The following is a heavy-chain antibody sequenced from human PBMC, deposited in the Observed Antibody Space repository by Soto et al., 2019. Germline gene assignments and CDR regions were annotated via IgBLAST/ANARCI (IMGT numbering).Heavy chain of an antibody. CDR1: GGTFSSYA. J-gene: IGHJ3*02. Sequence: QVQLVQSGAEVKKPGSSVKVSCKASGGTFSSYAISWVRQAPGQGLEWMGGIIPIFGTANYAQKVQGRVTITADESTSTAYMELSSLRSEDTSVYYCARDPRSNYDILTADDAFDICGQGTMVTVSS. V-gene: IGHV1-69*01. CDR3: ARDPRSNYDILTADDAFDI. D-gene: IGHD3-9*01. CDR2: IIPIFGTA.